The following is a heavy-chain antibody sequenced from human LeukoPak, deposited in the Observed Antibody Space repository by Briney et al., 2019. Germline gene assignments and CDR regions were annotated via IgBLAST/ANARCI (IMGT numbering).Heavy chain of an antibody. V-gene: IGHV3-9*01. D-gene: IGHD3-3*01. CDR1: GFTFDDYA. CDR3: ARDSDRYYDFYIGAFDY. J-gene: IGHJ4*02. Sequence: PGGSLRLSCAASGFTFDDYAMHWVRQAPGKGLEWVSGISWNSGSIGYADSVKGRFTISRDNAKNSLYLQMNSLRAEDTAVYYCARDSDRYYDFYIGAFDYWGQGTLVTVSS. CDR2: ISWNSGSI.